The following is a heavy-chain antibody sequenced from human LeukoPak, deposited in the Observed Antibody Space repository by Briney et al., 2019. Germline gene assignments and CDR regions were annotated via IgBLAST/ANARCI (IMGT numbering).Heavy chain of an antibody. CDR2: NGAYNGNT. Sequence: ASVKVSCKASGYTFTNYGISWVRQAPGQGLEWMGWNGAYNGNTNYAENLQGRVTMTTDTSTSTAYMELRSLRSDDTAVYYCARGRIHSWSDAFDIWGQGTTVTVSS. J-gene: IGHJ3*02. CDR1: GYTFTNYG. CDR3: ARGRIHSWSDAFDI. V-gene: IGHV1-18*01. D-gene: IGHD5-18*01.